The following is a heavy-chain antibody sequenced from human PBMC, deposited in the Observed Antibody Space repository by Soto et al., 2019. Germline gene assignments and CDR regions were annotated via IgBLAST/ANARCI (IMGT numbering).Heavy chain of an antibody. CDR2: VKSKADGGTA. Sequence: EVQLVESGGGLVQPGGSLRLSCAASGFSITNTWMHWVRQAPGKGLEWVGRVKSKADGGTADYAAHVKGRFTVSRDDSKNTQYLQINSLKMEDTAVYYCNSYPDFWGGHTPLWGQGTLVTVSS. V-gene: IGHV3-15*07. J-gene: IGHJ4*02. CDR1: GFSITNTW. CDR3: NSYPDFWGGHTPL. D-gene: IGHD3-3*01.